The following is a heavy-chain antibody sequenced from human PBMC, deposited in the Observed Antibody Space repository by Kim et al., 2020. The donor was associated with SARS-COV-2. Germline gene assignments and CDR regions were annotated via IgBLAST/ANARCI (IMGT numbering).Heavy chain of an antibody. CDR3: TTVSGDRRPRELVVVAPWAYYYGMDV. CDR2: IKSKTDGGTT. Sequence: GGSLRLSCAASGFTFSNAWMSWVRQAPGKGLEWVGRIKSKTDGGTTDYAAPVKGRFTISRDDSKNTLYLQMNSLKTEDTAVYYCTTVSGDRRPRELVVVAPWAYYYGMDVWGQGTTVTVSS. D-gene: IGHD2-15*01. J-gene: IGHJ6*02. CDR1: GFTFSNAW. V-gene: IGHV3-15*01.